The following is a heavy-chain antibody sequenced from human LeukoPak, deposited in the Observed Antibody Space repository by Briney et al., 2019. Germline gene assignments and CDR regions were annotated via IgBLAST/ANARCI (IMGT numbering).Heavy chain of an antibody. D-gene: IGHD3-22*01. CDR1: GFTFDDYT. V-gene: IGHV3-43*01. CDR2: ISWDGGST. Sequence: GGSLRLSCAASGFTFDDYTMHWVRRAPGKGLEWVSLISWDGGSTYYADSVKGRFTISRDNSKNSLYLQMNSLRTEDTALYYCAKDKSSSGYYFDYWGQGTLVTVSS. CDR3: AKDKSSSGYYFDY. J-gene: IGHJ4*02.